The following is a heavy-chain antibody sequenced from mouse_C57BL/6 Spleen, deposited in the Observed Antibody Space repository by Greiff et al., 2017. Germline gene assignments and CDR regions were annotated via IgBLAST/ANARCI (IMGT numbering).Heavy chain of an antibody. CDR3: ARWEKAMDY. CDR2: INPGSGGT. CDR1: GYAFTNYL. J-gene: IGHJ4*01. Sequence: VQLQQSGAELVRPGTSVKVSCKASGYAFTNYLIEWVQQRPGQGLEWIGVINPGSGGTNYNEKFKGKATLTADKSSSTAYMQLSSLPSENSAVYFCARWEKAMDYWGQGTSVTVSS. D-gene: IGHD4-1*01. V-gene: IGHV1-54*01.